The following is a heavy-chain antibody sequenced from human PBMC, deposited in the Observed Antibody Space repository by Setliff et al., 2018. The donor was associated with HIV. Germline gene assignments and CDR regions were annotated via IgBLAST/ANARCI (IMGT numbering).Heavy chain of an antibody. CDR2: ISSASSVI. Sequence: PGGSLRLSCAASGFTFSSYSINWVRQAPGKGLEWVSYISSASSVIYYADSVKGRFTISRDNAKNSLYLQMNSLRAEDTAVYYCARVGNYRGYGMDVWGQGTTVTSP. V-gene: IGHV3-48*04. J-gene: IGHJ6*02. CDR1: GFTFSSYS. D-gene: IGHD3-16*02. CDR3: ARVGNYRGYGMDV.